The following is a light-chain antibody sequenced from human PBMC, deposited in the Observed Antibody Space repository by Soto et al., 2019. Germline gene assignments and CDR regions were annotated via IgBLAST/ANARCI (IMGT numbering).Light chain of an antibody. CDR3: QQYNKWPIT. CDR2: GAS. J-gene: IGKJ5*01. Sequence: EIVLTESPGTVSLSPGERATLSCVASQSVSTSQLAWYQQKPGQAPRLLIYGASTRATGFPARFSGGGSGTEFTLTISSLQSEDSAFYYCQQYNKWPITFGQGTRLDIK. CDR1: QSVSTS. V-gene: IGKV3-15*01.